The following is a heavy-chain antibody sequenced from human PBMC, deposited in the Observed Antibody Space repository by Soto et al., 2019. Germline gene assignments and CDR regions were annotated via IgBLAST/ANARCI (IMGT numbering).Heavy chain of an antibody. Sequence: GGSLRLSWVASGFTFSDYCMNWVRQAPGKGLEWVASIKYDGSEKTYAGSVEGRFTISRDNSKNSVYLQMASLRAEDSAVYYCARDGVAPGLYFDHWGQGTPVTVSS. CDR3: ARDGVAPGLYFDH. CDR1: GFTFSDYC. J-gene: IGHJ4*02. CDR2: IKYDGSEK. D-gene: IGHD3-3*01. V-gene: IGHV3-7*05.